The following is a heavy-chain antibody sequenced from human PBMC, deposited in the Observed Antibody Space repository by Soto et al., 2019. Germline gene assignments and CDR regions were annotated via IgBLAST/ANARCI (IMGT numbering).Heavy chain of an antibody. J-gene: IGHJ4*02. D-gene: IGHD3-10*01. CDR1: GDSISSGY. V-gene: IGHV4-59*01. CDR2: MYYSGSF. Sequence: SETLSLTCSFSGDSISSGYWTLIRQPPGRGLEWIGYMYYSGSFNYNPSLESRVIISVDTSKNQFSLRLSSVTAADTAVYFCARLGRDGALVLFDHWGQGILVT. CDR3: ARLGRDGALVLFDH.